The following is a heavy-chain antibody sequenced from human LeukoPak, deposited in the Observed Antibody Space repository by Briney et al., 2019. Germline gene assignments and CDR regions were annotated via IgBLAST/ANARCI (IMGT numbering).Heavy chain of an antibody. CDR1: GFTFRNCA. J-gene: IGHJ4*02. V-gene: IGHV3-23*01. D-gene: IGHD3-10*01. CDR2: ISGTGYNT. Sequence: SGGSLRLSCAASGFTFRNCAMSWVRQAPGKGLEWVSGISGTGYNTYYADSVRGRFTISRDNSKNTLYLQMNSLGAEDTAVYYCVKHVSGSLFYFDYWGQRTLVTVSS. CDR3: VKHVSGSLFYFDY.